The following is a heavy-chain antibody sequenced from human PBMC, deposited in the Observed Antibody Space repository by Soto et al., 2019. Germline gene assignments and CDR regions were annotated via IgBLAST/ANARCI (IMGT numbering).Heavy chain of an antibody. D-gene: IGHD6-19*01. J-gene: IGHJ5*02. CDR3: TREGTCGSCSNVAWFDP. Sequence: QEQLAESGGGVVQPGTSLRLSCTASGFSFSSFGMNWVRQAPGQGLEWVALIWYDGSKEYYADSVKGRFTISRDDSNNTLYLQMDSLRAEDTAVYYCTREGTCGSCSNVAWFDPWGQGTLVTVSS. V-gene: IGHV3-33*08. CDR1: GFSFSSFG. CDR2: IWYDGSKE.